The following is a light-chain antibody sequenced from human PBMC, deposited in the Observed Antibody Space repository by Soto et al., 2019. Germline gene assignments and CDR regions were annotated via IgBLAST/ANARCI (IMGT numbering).Light chain of an antibody. J-gene: IGKJ3*01. CDR1: QDIRNY. CDR2: AAS. CDR3: QKYDRAPFT. V-gene: IGKV1-27*01. Sequence: DIQMTQSPSSLSVSVGDRVTITCRASQDIRNYVAWYQQKPGKVPKLLIYAASTLQSGVPSRFSGSGSGADFTLTINSLQPEDFATYYCQKYDRAPFTFGPGTKVDIK.